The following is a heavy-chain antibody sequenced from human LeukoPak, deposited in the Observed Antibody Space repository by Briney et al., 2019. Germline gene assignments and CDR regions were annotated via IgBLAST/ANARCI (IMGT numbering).Heavy chain of an antibody. J-gene: IGHJ5*02. CDR2: IYNTGGT. D-gene: IGHD6-19*01. CDR3: ARGLEEQWLVILRWFDP. Sequence: PSETLSLTCTVSGGSISSSYWIWIRQPPGKGLEWIGYIYNTGGTNYNPSLKSRVTISIDTSKNQFSLKLSSVTAADTAVYYCARGLEEQWLVILRWFDPWGQGTLVTVSS. CDR1: GGSISSSY. V-gene: IGHV4-59*01.